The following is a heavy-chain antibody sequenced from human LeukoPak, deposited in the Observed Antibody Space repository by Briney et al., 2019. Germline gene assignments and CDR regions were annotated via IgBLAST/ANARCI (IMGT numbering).Heavy chain of an antibody. CDR2: INPNSGGT. J-gene: IGHJ6*03. CDR3: ASRTLGLLRKGGPMDV. V-gene: IGHV1-2*02. Sequence: GASVKVSCKASIFADYYIYWVRQAPGQGLEWMGWINPNSGGTNYAQKFQGRVTMTRDTSISTAYMELSSLRSDDMAVYYCASRTLGLLRKGGPMDVWGKGTTVTVSS. D-gene: IGHD3-16*01. CDR1: IFADYY.